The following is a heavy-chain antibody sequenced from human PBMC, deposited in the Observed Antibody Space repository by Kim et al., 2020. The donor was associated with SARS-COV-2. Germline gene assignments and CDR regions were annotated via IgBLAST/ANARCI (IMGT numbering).Heavy chain of an antibody. CDR3: ARYSFGYSSGKAGYYFDY. Sequence: SETLSLTCTVSGGSISSYYWSWIRQPPGKGLEWIGYIYYSGSTNYNPSLKSRVTISVDTSKNQFSLKLSSVTAADTAVYYCARYSFGYSSGKAGYYFDYWGQGTLVTVSS. D-gene: IGHD6-19*01. CDR1: GGSISSYY. CDR2: IYYSGST. V-gene: IGHV4-59*01. J-gene: IGHJ4*02.